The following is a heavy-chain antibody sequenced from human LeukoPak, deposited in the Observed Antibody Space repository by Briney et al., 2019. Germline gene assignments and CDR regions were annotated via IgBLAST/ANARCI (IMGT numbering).Heavy chain of an antibody. V-gene: IGHV1/OR15-1*02. CDR3: ARDIGDYYGSGSYWLL. D-gene: IGHD3-10*01. J-gene: IGHJ4*02. CDR2: INPNSGGT. Sequence: ASVKVSCKASGYIFTDYYMHWVRQAPGQELGWMGRINPNSGGTNYAQKFQGRVTMTRDTSISTAYTEVSSLRSDDAAVYYCARDIGDYYGSGSYWLLWGQGTLVTVAS. CDR1: GYIFTDYY.